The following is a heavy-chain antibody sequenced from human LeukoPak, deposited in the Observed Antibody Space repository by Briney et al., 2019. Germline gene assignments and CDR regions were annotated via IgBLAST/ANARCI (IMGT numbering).Heavy chain of an antibody. CDR1: GFNFRAYW. J-gene: IGHJ4*02. V-gene: IGHV3-7*03. CDR3: AKVYYGSGSSSMYYFDY. Sequence: GGSLRLSCTTSGFNFRAYWMGWVRQAPGKGLEWVANIKQDGSEKYYVDSVKGRFTISRDNAKNSLYLQMNSLRAEDTAVYYCAKVYYGSGSSSMYYFDYWGQGTLVTVSS. D-gene: IGHD3-10*01. CDR2: IKQDGSEK.